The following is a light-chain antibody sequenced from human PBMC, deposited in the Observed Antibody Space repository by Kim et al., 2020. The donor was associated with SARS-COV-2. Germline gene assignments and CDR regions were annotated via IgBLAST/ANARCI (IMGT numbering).Light chain of an antibody. CDR2: GKN. CDR1: SLRSYY. CDR3: NSRDSSGNHLVV. V-gene: IGLV3-19*01. Sequence: ELTQDPAVSVALGQTVRITCQGDSLRSYYASWYQQKPGQAPVLVIYGKNNRPSGIPDRFSGSSSGNTASLTITGAQAEDEADYYCNSRDSSGNHLVVFGGGTQLTVL. J-gene: IGLJ2*01.